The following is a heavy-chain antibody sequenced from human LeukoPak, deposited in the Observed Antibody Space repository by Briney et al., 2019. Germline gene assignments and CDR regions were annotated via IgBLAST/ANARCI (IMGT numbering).Heavy chain of an antibody. CDR1: GGSISSGDYY. Sequence: SETLSLTYTVSGGSISSGDYYWSWIRQPPGKGLEWIGYIYYSGSTYYNPSLKSRVTISVDTSKNQFSLKLSSVTAADTAVYYCARTKDIVVVPAAKAYYMDVWGKGTTVTVSS. V-gene: IGHV4-30-4*08. D-gene: IGHD2-2*01. CDR3: ARTKDIVVVPAAKAYYMDV. CDR2: IYYSGST. J-gene: IGHJ6*03.